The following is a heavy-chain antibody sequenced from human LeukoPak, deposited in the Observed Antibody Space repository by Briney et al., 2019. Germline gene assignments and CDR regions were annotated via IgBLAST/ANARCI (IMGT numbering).Heavy chain of an antibody. V-gene: IGHV7-4-1*02. Sequence: ASVTVSCKASGYTFTGYYMHWVRQAPGQGLEWMGWINTNTGNPTYAQGFTGRFVFSMDTSVSTAYLQISSLKAEDTAVYYCAREGHYYDSSGYYRKGFDYWGQGTLVTVSS. CDR2: INTNTGNP. CDR3: AREGHYYDSSGYYRKGFDY. J-gene: IGHJ4*02. CDR1: GYTFTGYY. D-gene: IGHD3-22*01.